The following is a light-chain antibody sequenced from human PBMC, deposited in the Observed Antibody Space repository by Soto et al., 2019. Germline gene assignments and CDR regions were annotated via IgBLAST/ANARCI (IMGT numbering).Light chain of an antibody. CDR2: GNS. CDR3: QSYDSSLSEDVV. J-gene: IGLJ2*01. CDR1: SSNIGAGYD. Sequence: QSVLTQPPSVSGAPGQRGTISCTGSSSNIGAGYDVHWYQQLPGTAPKLLIYGNSNRPSGVPDRFSGSKSGTSASLAITGLQAEDEAYYYCQSYDSSLSEDVVFGGGIKLSVL. V-gene: IGLV1-40*01.